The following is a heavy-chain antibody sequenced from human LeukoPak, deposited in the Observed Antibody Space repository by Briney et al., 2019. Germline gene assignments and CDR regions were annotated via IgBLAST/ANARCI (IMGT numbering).Heavy chain of an antibody. Sequence: SVTVSFKASGGTFIIYAISWVRQAPGQGLEWMGGIIPIFGTANYAQKFQGRVTITAGESTSTAYMELSSLRSEDTAVYYCAVGVLSYFDYWGQGTLVTVSS. CDR2: IIPIFGTA. J-gene: IGHJ4*02. CDR3: AVGVLSYFDY. V-gene: IGHV1-69*13. CDR1: GGTFIIYA. D-gene: IGHD3-16*01.